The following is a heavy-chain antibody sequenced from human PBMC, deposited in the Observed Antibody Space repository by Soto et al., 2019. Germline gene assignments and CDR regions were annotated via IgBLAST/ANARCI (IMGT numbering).Heavy chain of an antibody. CDR2: ISTTSTFI. Sequence: EVQLVESGGGLVKPGGSLTLSCAASGFTFSSYSMNWVRQAPGKGLEWVSSISTTSTFIYYADSVKGRFTISRDNAANAVCQQMNSPGVTDPAVCYCAKEADDYGDYRRAFDIWGQGTMVTVSS. V-gene: IGHV3-21*01. D-gene: IGHD4-17*01. J-gene: IGHJ3*02. CDR3: AKEADDYGDYRRAFDI. CDR1: GFTFSSYS.